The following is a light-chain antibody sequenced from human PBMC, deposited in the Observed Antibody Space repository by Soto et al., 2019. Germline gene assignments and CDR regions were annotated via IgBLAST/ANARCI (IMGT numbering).Light chain of an antibody. Sequence: DIQMTQSPSSLSAYVGDRVTITCQASQDITNSLNWYQEKPGKAPKVLISDASNLGTGVPSRFSGSGSGTRFSFTISSLQPEDIATYYCQQYDSLPLPFGGGTQVHLK. CDR2: DAS. CDR1: QDITNS. V-gene: IGKV1-33*01. J-gene: IGKJ4*01. CDR3: QQYDSLPLP.